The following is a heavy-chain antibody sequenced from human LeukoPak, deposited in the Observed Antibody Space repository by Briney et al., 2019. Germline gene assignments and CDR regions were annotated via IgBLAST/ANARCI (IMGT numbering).Heavy chain of an antibody. Sequence: SETLSLTCTVSGGSISSYYWNWIRQPPGKGLEWIGYIYYSGSTNYNPSLKSRVTISVDTSKNQFSLKLSSVTAADTAVYYCARQPYYYYDSSGYWVVLSYFDYWGQGTLVTVSS. CDR1: GGSISSYY. CDR3: ARQPYYYYDSSGYWVVLSYFDY. V-gene: IGHV4-59*08. J-gene: IGHJ4*02. CDR2: IYYSGST. D-gene: IGHD3-22*01.